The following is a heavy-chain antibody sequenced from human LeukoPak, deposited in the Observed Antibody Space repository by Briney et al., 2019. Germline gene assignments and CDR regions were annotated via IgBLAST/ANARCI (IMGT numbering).Heavy chain of an antibody. J-gene: IGHJ3*02. CDR1: GFAFSNNW. V-gene: IGHV3-74*01. CDR2: INSDGSST. Sequence: GGSLRLSCAASGFAFSNNWMHWVRLAPGKGLLRVSRINSDGSSTGYADTVKARFTISRDNAKNTLYLQMNSLRAEDTAVYYCASSDWYAAFDIWGQGTMVTVSS. CDR3: ASSDWYAAFDI. D-gene: IGHD3-9*01.